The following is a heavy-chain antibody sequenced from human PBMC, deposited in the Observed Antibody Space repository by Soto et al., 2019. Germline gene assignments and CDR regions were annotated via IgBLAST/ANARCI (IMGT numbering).Heavy chain of an antibody. D-gene: IGHD3-16*01. J-gene: IGHJ4*02. Sequence: QVQLVQSGAEVKKPGASVKVSCKASGYTFTSHGISWVRQAPGQGLEWMGWVSGYNGNTNYAQKFQGRVTMTTDTSTTTAYMELRSLTSDDPAVYYCARDLGAKVYYWGQGTLVTVSS. CDR1: GYTFTSHG. CDR2: VSGYNGNT. V-gene: IGHV1-18*01. CDR3: ARDLGAKVYY.